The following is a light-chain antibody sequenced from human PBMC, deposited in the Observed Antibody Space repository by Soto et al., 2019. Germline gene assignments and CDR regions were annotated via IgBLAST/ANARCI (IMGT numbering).Light chain of an antibody. CDR1: SSNIGAGYD. Sequence: QSVLTQPPSVSGAPGQRVTISCTGSSSNIGAGYDVHWYQQLPRTAPKLLIYGNSNRPSGVPDRFSGSKSGASASLAITGLQAEDEADYYCQSYDSSLNGVVFGGGTKLTVL. CDR2: GNS. V-gene: IGLV1-40*01. J-gene: IGLJ2*01. CDR3: QSYDSSLNGVV.